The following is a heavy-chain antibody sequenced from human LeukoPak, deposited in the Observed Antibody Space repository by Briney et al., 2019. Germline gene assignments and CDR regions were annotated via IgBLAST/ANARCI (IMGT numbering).Heavy chain of an antibody. J-gene: IGHJ4*02. D-gene: IGHD2-15*01. Sequence: GGSLRLSCVASRFTFSGHWMHWLRQAQGKGLMAVSRITPDGNAAAYADSVKGRFTISRDNAKNTLYLEMNSLTAEDTALYHCTRSGYSNGYDYWGQGTLVTVSS. CDR2: ITPDGNAA. CDR1: RFTFSGHW. V-gene: IGHV3-74*03. CDR3: TRSGYSNGYDY.